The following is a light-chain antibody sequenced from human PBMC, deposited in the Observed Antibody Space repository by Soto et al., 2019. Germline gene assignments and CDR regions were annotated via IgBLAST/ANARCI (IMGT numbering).Light chain of an antibody. Sequence: EIVMTQSPATLSVSPGERATLSCRASQSVSGNLAWYQQRPGQAPRLLIYGASTRATGIPARFSGSGSGTEFTLTLSSLQSEDFAVYYCQQYNNWPPLTFGGGPRWRSN. CDR2: GAS. V-gene: IGKV3-15*01. CDR1: QSVSGN. J-gene: IGKJ4*01. CDR3: QQYNNWPPLT.